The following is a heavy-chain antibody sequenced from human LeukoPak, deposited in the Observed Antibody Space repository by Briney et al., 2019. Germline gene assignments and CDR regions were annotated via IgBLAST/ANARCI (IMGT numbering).Heavy chain of an antibody. J-gene: IGHJ4*02. CDR3: ARPRKPMVVTQTSRTYLFDS. Sequence: ASVKVSCEASGYTFTGYYMHWVRQAPGQGLGWMGWINPNSGGTNFAQKFQGRVTVTRATSISVVYMELSRLRSDATAVYYCARPRKPMVVTQTSRTYLFDSWGQGTLVTVSS. V-gene: IGHV1-2*02. CDR2: INPNSGGT. CDR1: GYTFTGYY. D-gene: IGHD4-23*01.